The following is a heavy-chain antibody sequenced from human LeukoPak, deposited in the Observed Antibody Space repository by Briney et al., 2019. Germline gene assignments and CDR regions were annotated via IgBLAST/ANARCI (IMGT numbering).Heavy chain of an antibody. CDR1: GGSISSGDYY. D-gene: IGHD6-19*01. V-gene: IGHV4-61*08. CDR3: ARVVYSSGCFDY. Sequence: SETLSLTCTVSGGSISSGDYYWNWIRQPPGKGLEWIGYIYYSGSTNYNPSLKSRVTISVDTSKNQFSLKLSSVTAADTAVYYCARVVYSSGCFDYWGQGTLVTVSS. J-gene: IGHJ4*02. CDR2: IYYSGST.